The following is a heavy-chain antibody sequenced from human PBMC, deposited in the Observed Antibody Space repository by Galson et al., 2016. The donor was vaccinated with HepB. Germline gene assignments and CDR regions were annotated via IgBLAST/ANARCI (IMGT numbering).Heavy chain of an antibody. CDR3: ANMKRTSPYCSGTNCFSRLWGPPFDY. V-gene: IGHV3-30*18. CDR2: ISYDGSFK. D-gene: IGHD2-2*01. CDR1: GFIFSNYG. Sequence: SLRLSCAASGFIFSNYGMHWVRQAPGKGLEWEAVISYDGSFKYYADAVNGRFTISRDNSRSTLYLQMNSLRTEDTAVYYCANMKRTSPYCSGTNCFSRLWGPPFDYWGQGTLFTISS. J-gene: IGHJ4*02.